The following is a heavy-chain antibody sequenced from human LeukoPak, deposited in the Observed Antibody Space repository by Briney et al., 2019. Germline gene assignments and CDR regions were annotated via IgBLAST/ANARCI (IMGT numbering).Heavy chain of an antibody. CDR1: GFTVSSSY. CDR3: ASDRSLIASLYYFDN. CDR2: ISGSGSYI. V-gene: IGHV3-21*01. D-gene: IGHD3-22*01. Sequence: GGSLRLSCAASGFTVSSSYMNWVRQAPGKGLEWVSSISGSGSYIFYADSVKGRFTISRDNAKNSLYLQMNSLRAEDTAVYYCASDRSLIASLYYFDNWGQGTLVTVSS. J-gene: IGHJ4*02.